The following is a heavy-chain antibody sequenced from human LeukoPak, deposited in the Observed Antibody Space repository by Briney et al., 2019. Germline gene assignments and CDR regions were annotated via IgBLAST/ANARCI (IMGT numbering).Heavy chain of an antibody. D-gene: IGHD2-21*02. CDR1: GGSVSSSLYY. J-gene: IGHJ4*02. Sequence: SETLSLTCTVSGGSVSSSLYYWGWIRQPPGKGLEWIGNIFSSGTTYYNQSLKSRVTISVDTSKNQFSPKVRGVTAADTAVYYCARRKDEVTATFDYWGQGILVTVSS. CDR3: ARRKDEVTATFDY. V-gene: IGHV4-39*01. CDR2: IFSSGTT.